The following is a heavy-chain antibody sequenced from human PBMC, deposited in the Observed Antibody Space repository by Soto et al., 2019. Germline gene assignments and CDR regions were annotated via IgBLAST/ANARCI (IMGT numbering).Heavy chain of an antibody. D-gene: IGHD2-2*01. Sequence: EVQLLESGGGLVQPGGSLRLSCAASGFTFSSYAMSWVRQAPGKGLEWVSAISGSGGSTYYADSVKGRFTISRDNSKNTLYLQMNSRRAEDTAVYYCAKGGDIVVVPALYYMDVWGKGTTVTVSS. J-gene: IGHJ6*03. V-gene: IGHV3-23*01. CDR3: AKGGDIVVVPALYYMDV. CDR2: ISGSGGST. CDR1: GFTFSSYA.